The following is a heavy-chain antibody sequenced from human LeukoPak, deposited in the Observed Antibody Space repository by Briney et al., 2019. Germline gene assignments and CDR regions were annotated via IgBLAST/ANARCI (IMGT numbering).Heavy chain of an antibody. V-gene: IGHV4-59*01. CDR3: ARGRDGYYYWYFDL. CDR2: IYYSGST. D-gene: IGHD5-24*01. CDR1: ARSISSYY. J-gene: IGHJ2*01. Sequence: SETLSLTCILSARSISSYYWSWIRQPPGKGLEWIGYIYYSGSTNYNPSLKSRVTISVDTSRNQFSLKLSSVTAADTAVYYCARGRDGYYYWYFDLWGRGTLVTVSS.